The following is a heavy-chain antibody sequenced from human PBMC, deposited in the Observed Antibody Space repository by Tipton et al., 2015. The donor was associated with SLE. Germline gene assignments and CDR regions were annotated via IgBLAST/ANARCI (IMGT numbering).Heavy chain of an antibody. Sequence: SLRLSCAASGFTFSSYVMYWVRQAPGKGLEWVAVISYDGSNKYYADSVKGRFTISRDNSKNTLYLQMNSLRAEDTAVYYCARDETGPHGGFSPFDYWGQGTLVTVSS. V-gene: IGHV3-30*04. CDR1: GFTFSSYV. J-gene: IGHJ4*02. D-gene: IGHD4-23*01. CDR2: ISYDGSNK. CDR3: ARDETGPHGGFSPFDY.